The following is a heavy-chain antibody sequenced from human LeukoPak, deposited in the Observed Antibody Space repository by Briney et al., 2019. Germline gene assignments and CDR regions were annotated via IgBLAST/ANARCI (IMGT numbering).Heavy chain of an antibody. V-gene: IGHV4-59*08. CDR1: GGSISSYY. CDR3: ARLYIAATGLYGMDV. Sequence: PSETLSLTCTVSGGSISSYYWSWIRQPPGKGLEWIGYIYYSGSTDYNPSLKSRVTISVDTSKNQFSLKLSSVTAADTAVYYCARLYIAATGLYGMDVWGQGTTVTVSS. CDR2: IYYSGST. J-gene: IGHJ6*02. D-gene: IGHD6-13*01.